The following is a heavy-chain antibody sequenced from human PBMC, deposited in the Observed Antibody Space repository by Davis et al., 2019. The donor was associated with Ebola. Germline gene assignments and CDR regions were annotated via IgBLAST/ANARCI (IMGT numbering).Heavy chain of an antibody. CDR2: IKQDGSEK. V-gene: IGHV3-7*01. CDR3: ARDPRNVLRFLEWLSYYFDY. Sequence: GGSLRLSCAASGFTFSNAWMSWVRQAPGKGLEWVADIKQDGSEKYYVDSVKCRFTISRDNAKNSLYLQMNSLRAEDTAVYYCARDPRNVLRFLEWLSYYFDYWGQGTLVTVSS. D-gene: IGHD3-3*01. CDR1: GFTFSNAW. J-gene: IGHJ4*02.